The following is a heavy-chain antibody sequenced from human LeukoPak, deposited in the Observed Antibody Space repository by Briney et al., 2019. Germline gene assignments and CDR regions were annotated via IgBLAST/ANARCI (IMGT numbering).Heavy chain of an antibody. J-gene: IGHJ5*02. V-gene: IGHV4-34*01. CDR2: INHSGST. D-gene: IGHD2-15*01. CDR1: GGSFSGYY. CDR3: AREPSGYCSGGSCYRPVWFDP. Sequence: SETLSLTCAVYGGSFSGYYSSWIRQPPGKGLEWIGEINHSGSTNYNPSLKSRVTISVDTSKNQFSLKLSSVTAADTAVYYCAREPSGYCSGGSCYRPVWFDPWGQGTLVTVSS.